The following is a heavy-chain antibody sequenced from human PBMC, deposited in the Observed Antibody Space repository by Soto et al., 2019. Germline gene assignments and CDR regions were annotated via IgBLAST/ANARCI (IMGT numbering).Heavy chain of an antibody. CDR1: GYAFDDYG. J-gene: IGHJ4*02. CDR2: LGIFNGDT. D-gene: IGHD2-15*01. CDR3: VKDQDFQVDD. V-gene: IGHV1-18*01. Sequence: GASVKVSCKASGYAFDDYGISWVRQAPGQGLEWMGWLGIFNGDTNFAQDLQGRVTMTADTSTNTAYMELGSLRSDDTAVYYCVKDQDFQVDDWGQGTLVTVSS.